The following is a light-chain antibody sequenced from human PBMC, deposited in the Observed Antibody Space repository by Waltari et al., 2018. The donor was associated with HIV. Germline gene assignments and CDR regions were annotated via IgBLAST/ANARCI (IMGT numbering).Light chain of an antibody. V-gene: IGLV2-14*03. CDR3: SSYRSSNTLV. Sequence: QSALSQPASVSGSPGQSITISCTGTRSDVGDYKFVTWYQQHPGEAPKLMIYDVSNRPAGVSPRFTGSKRGNAASLTVSGIQAEDEADYYCSSYRSSNTLVFGGGTRLSVL. CDR2: DVS. CDR1: RSDVGDYKF. J-gene: IGLJ2*01.